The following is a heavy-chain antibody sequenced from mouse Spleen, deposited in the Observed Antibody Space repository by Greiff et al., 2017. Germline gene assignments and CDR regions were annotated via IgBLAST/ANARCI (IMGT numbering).Heavy chain of an antibody. J-gene: IGHJ2*01. Sequence: EVKLVESGGGLVKPGGSLKLSCAASGFTFSDYGMHWVRQAPEKGLEWVAYISSGSSTIYYADTMKGRFTISRDNAKNTLFLQMTSLRSEYTAMYYCARQLPEYYFDYWGQGTTLTVSS. V-gene: IGHV5-17*01. CDR2: ISSGSSTI. CDR1: GFTFSDYG. D-gene: IGHD4-1*02. CDR3: ARQLPEYYFDY.